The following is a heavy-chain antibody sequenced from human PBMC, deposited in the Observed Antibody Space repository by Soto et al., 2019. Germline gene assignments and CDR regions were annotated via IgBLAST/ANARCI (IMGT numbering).Heavy chain of an antibody. Sequence: GESLKISCKAIGYTFTNYWIGWVRQAPGKGLEWMGIIFPGDSDTRYNPSFEGQVTVSADESISTAYLQWNTLKASDTAMYYCVRPNFGALTHFDFWGQGTLVTVSS. CDR3: VRPNFGALTHFDF. V-gene: IGHV5-51*01. J-gene: IGHJ4*02. D-gene: IGHD3-16*01. CDR2: IFPGDSDT. CDR1: GYTFTNYW.